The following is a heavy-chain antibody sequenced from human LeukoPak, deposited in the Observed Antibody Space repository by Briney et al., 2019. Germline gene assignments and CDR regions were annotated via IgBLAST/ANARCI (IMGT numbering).Heavy chain of an antibody. Sequence: GGSLRLSCAASGFTFGSYAMSWVRQAPGKGLEWVSAISGSGGSTYYADSVKGRFTISRDNSKNTLYLQMNSLRAEDTAVYYCARVLEDFDWLFRHFDYWGQGTLVTVSS. CDR1: GFTFGSYA. J-gene: IGHJ4*02. V-gene: IGHV3-23*01. D-gene: IGHD3-9*01. CDR3: ARVLEDFDWLFRHFDY. CDR2: ISGSGGST.